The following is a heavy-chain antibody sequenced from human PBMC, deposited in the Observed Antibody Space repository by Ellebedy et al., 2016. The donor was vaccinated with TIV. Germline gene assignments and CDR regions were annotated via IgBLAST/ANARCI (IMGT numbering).Heavy chain of an antibody. J-gene: IGHJ6*02. CDR2: IYPGDSDT. CDR3: AIHYFYGLDI. Sequence: GESLKISCQGSGYRFSTYWIGWVRQMPGKGLEWMGVIYPGDSDTRYSPSFQGQVTISADKSISTAYLQWSSLKASDTAMYYCAIHYFYGLDIWGQGTTVTVSS. CDR1: GYRFSTYW. V-gene: IGHV5-51*01.